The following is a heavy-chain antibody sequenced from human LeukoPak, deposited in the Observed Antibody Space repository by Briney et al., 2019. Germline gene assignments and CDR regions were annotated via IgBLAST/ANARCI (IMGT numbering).Heavy chain of an antibody. J-gene: IGHJ4*02. D-gene: IGHD6-25*01. CDR1: GYTFTTYH. CDR3: ARTTSFTASGYDY. V-gene: IGHV1-8*03. CDR2: VNPYSGDR. Sequence: ASVKVSCKTSGYTFTTYHINWVRQATGQGLEWLGWVNPYSGDRGYAQKFQGRLSITSDTSISTAYMGLGSLRSDDTAVYFCARTTSFTASGYDYWGQGTLVTVSS.